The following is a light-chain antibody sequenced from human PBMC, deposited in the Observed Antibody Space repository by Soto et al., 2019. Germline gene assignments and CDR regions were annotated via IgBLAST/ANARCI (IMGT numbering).Light chain of an antibody. Sequence: EIVMTQSPATLSVSPGERATLSCRASQSVSSNLAWYQQKPGQAPRLLIYGASTRATGIPARFSGSGSGTEFTLTISSLQSEDCAVYYCQQYNNWPYTFCQGTKLEIK. CDR2: GAS. CDR1: QSVSSN. J-gene: IGKJ2*01. V-gene: IGKV3-15*01. CDR3: QQYNNWPYT.